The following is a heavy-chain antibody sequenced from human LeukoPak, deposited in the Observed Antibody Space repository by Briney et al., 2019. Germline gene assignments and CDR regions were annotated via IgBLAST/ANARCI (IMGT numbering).Heavy chain of an antibody. D-gene: IGHD1-20*01. CDR1: GFTFSGSA. V-gene: IGHV3-73*01. J-gene: IGHJ5*02. CDR3: TRTHYNRNDEGGYNWIDP. CDR2: VRSKANSYAT. Sequence: GGSLRLSCAASGFTFSGSAMRWVRQASGKGLEWVGRVRSKANSYATAYAASVKGRFTISRDDSKNTAYLQMNSLKTEDTAVYYCTRTHYNRNDEGGYNWIDPWGQGTLVTVSS.